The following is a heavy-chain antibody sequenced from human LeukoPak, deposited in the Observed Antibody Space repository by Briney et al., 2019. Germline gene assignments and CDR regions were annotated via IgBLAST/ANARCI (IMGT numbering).Heavy chain of an antibody. CDR3: ARRYCANGVCYRSAFDI. D-gene: IGHD2-8*01. CDR1: GGSISSSSYY. J-gene: IGHJ3*02. Sequence: SSETLSLTCTVSGGSISSSSYYWGWIRQPPGKGLEWIGSIYYSGSAYYNPSLKSRVTISVDTSKNQFSLKVSSVTAADTAVYYCARRYCANGVCYRSAFDIWGQGTMVTVSS. CDR2: IYYSGSA. V-gene: IGHV4-39*07.